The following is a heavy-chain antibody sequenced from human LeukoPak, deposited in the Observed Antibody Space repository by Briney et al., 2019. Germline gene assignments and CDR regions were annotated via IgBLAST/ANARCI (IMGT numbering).Heavy chain of an antibody. J-gene: IGHJ6*03. CDR2: IIPIFGTA. CDR3: ARNPKTKNTYYYYYMDV. CDR1: GGTFSSYA. V-gene: IGHV1-69*05. Sequence: ASVKVSCKASGGTFSSYAISWVRQAPGQGLEWMGGIIPIFGTANYAQKFQGRVTITTYESTSTAYMELSSLRSEDTAVYYCARNPKTKNTYYYYYMDVWGKGTTVTVSS.